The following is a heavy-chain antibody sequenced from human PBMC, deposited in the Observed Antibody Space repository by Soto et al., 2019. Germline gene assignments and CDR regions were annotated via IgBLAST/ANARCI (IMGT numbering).Heavy chain of an antibody. CDR2: IYHGGST. J-gene: IGHJ5*02. CDR1: GFSISSGNY. V-gene: IGHV4-38-2*02. Sequence: PSETLSITCTVSGFSISSGNYWGWIRQPPGKGLEWIGSIYHGGSTYYSPSLKSRVTISVDTSKNQFSLKLSSVTAANTAVYYCARDRSSSWYFSWGQGTLVTVSS. CDR3: ARDRSSSWYFS. D-gene: IGHD6-13*01.